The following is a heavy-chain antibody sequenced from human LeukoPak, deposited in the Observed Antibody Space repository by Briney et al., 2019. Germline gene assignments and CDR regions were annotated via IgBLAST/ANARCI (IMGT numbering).Heavy chain of an antibody. D-gene: IGHD1-14*01. CDR3: AKGLGNRGHGDAFDI. J-gene: IGHJ3*02. Sequence: GGSLRLSCAASGFTFDDYAMHWVRQAPGKGLEWVSGISGSGGSTYYADSVKGRFTISRDNSKNTLYLQMNSLRAEDTAVYYCAKGLGNRGHGDAFDIWGQGTMVTVSS. CDR2: ISGSGGST. V-gene: IGHV3-23*01. CDR1: GFTFDDYA.